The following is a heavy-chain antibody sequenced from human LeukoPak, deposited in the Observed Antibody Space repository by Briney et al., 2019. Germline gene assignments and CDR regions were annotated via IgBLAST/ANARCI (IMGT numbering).Heavy chain of an antibody. J-gene: IGHJ4*02. V-gene: IGHV3-30*02. CDR3: ARDHYYDSSGYYY. CDR2: IRYDGSNK. D-gene: IGHD3-22*01. CDR1: GFTFSSYG. Sequence: GGSLRLSCAASGFTFSSYGMHWVRQAPGKGLEWVAFIRYDGSNKYYADSVKGRFTISRDNSKNTLYLQMNSLRAEDTAVYYCARDHYYDSSGYYYWGQGTLVTVSS.